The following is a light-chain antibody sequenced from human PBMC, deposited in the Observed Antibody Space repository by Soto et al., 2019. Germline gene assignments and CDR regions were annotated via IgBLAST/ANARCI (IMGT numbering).Light chain of an antibody. Sequence: DIQMTQSPSSVSASVGDRVTITCRASQGISGWLAWYQHKPGNAPKLLIYAASRLQTGVPSRFSGSGSGTDFTLNISSLQPEDFATYYCQQLNSFPITFGQGTRLEIK. V-gene: IGKV1-12*01. CDR1: QGISGW. J-gene: IGKJ5*01. CDR2: AAS. CDR3: QQLNSFPIT.